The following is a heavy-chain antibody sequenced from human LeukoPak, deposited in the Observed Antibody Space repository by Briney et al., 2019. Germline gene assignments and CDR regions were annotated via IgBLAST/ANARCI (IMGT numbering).Heavy chain of an antibody. J-gene: IGHJ4*02. CDR1: GFTFSSYW. Sequence: GSLRLSCAASGFTFSSYWMSWVRQAPGKGLEWIGSIYYSGSTYYNPSLKSRVTISVDTSKNQFSLKLSSVTAAGTAVYYCARPYRDWGQGTLVTVSS. CDR3: ARPYRD. CDR2: IYYSGST. D-gene: IGHD2-21*01. V-gene: IGHV4-39*01.